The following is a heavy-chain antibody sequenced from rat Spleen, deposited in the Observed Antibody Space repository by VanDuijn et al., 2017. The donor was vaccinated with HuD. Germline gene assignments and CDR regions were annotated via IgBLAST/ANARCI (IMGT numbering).Heavy chain of an antibody. CDR3: GTSYYGYERFAY. J-gene: IGHJ3*01. Sequence: EVQLVDSGGGLVQPGRSLKLSCVASGFTFSDYGMSWIRQAPGKGLEWVAYISTSSGTIYYADTVKGRFTISRDNAKNTLYLQLSSLRSEDTALYYCGTSYYGYERFAYWGQGTLVTVSS. V-gene: IGHV5-34*01. D-gene: IGHD1-7*01. CDR2: ISTSSGTI. CDR1: GFTFSDYG.